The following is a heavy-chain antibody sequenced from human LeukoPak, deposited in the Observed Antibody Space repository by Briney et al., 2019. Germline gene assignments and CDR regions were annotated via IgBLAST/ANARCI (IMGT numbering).Heavy chain of an antibody. CDR1: GGSFSGYY. CDR2: INHSGST. Sequence: SETLSLTCAVYGGSFSGYYWSWIRQPPGKGLEWIGEINHSGSTNYNPSLKSRVTISVDTSKNQFSLKLSSVTAADTAVYYCARHVLRYFDWDHWGQGTLVTVSS. V-gene: IGHV4-34*01. CDR3: ARHVLRYFDWDH. D-gene: IGHD3-9*01. J-gene: IGHJ4*02.